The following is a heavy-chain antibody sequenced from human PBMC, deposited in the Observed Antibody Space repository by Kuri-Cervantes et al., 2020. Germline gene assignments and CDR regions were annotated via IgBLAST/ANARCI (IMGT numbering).Heavy chain of an antibody. V-gene: IGHV1-69*13. D-gene: IGHD3-16*01. CDR1: GGTFSSYI. Sequence: SVKVSCKASGGTFSSYIINWGRQAPGQGLEWMGGIMPMLGTAVYTQKFQDKVTIIADESTSTAYMELSSLRSEDTAVYYCARVDSIYTGPYGMDVWGQGTTVTVSS. J-gene: IGHJ6*02. CDR3: ARVDSIYTGPYGMDV. CDR2: IMPMLGTA.